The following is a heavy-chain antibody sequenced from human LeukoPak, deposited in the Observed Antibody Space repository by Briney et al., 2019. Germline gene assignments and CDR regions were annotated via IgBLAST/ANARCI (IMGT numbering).Heavy chain of an antibody. Sequence: PGGSLRLSCAASGFTFSSYSMNWVRQAPGKGLECVSSISSSSSYIYYADSVKGRFTISRDNAKNSLYLQMNSLRAEDTAVYYCAREISDDILTGYYIGYNWFDPWGQGTLVTVSS. CDR3: AREISDDILTGYYIGYNWFDP. J-gene: IGHJ5*02. CDR2: ISSSSSYI. V-gene: IGHV3-21*01. CDR1: GFTFSSYS. D-gene: IGHD3-9*01.